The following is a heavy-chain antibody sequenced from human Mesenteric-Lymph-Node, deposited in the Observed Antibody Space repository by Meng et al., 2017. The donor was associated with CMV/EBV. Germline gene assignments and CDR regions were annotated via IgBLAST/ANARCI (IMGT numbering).Heavy chain of an antibody. CDR3: AHSSGIAAAGPFYSDY. CDR2: IYWDDDK. D-gene: IGHD6-13*01. CDR1: GFSLSTSGVG. J-gene: IGHJ4*02. Sequence: QITLKESGPTLVKPTQTLTLTCTFSGFSLSTSGVGVGWIRQPPGKALEWLALIYWDDDKRYSPSLKSRLTITKDTSKNQVALTMTNMDPVDTATYYCAHSSGIAAAGPFYSDYWGQGTLVTVSS. V-gene: IGHV2-5*02.